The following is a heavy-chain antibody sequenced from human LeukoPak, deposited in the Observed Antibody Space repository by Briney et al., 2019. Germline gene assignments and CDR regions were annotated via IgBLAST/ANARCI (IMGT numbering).Heavy chain of an antibody. CDR3: ARAARVTTDRNYYYYYMDV. V-gene: IGHV4-39*07. CDR2: IYYSGST. Sequence: PSETLSLTCTVSGGSISSSSYYWGWIRQPPGKGLEWIGSIYYSGSTYYNPSLKSRVTISVDTSKNQFSLKLSSVTAADTAVYYCARAARVTTDRNYYYYYMDVWGKGTTVTVSS. J-gene: IGHJ6*03. D-gene: IGHD1-1*01. CDR1: GGSISSSSYY.